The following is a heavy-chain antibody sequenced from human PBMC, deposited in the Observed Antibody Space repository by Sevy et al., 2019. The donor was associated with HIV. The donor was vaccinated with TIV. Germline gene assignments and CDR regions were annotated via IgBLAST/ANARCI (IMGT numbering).Heavy chain of an antibody. Sequence: ASVKVSCKASGYTFTSYYMHWVRQAPGQGLERMGIIKPSGGITSYAQKFQGRVTMIRDTSTSTVYMELSSLRSEDTAVYYCARDLSDYYDSSGYYSGAFDIWGQGTMVTVSS. CDR3: ARDLSDYYDSSGYYSGAFDI. V-gene: IGHV1-46*03. J-gene: IGHJ3*02. D-gene: IGHD3-22*01. CDR2: IKPSGGIT. CDR1: GYTFTSYY.